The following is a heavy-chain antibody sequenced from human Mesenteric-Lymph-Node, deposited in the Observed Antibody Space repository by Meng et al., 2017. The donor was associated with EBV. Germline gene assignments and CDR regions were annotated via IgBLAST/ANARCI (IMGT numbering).Heavy chain of an antibody. Sequence: QVQLPESAPGLVKPSQTLSLTCAVSGGAISSGGYYWSWIRPPPGKGLEWIGYIYYSGSTYYNPSLKSRVTISVDTSKNQFSLKLSSVTAADTAVYYCARGEDSNWFDPWGQGTLVTVFS. D-gene: IGHD2-15*01. CDR2: IYYSGST. CDR1: GGAISSGGYY. J-gene: IGHJ5*02. CDR3: ARGEDSNWFDP. V-gene: IGHV4-30-4*01.